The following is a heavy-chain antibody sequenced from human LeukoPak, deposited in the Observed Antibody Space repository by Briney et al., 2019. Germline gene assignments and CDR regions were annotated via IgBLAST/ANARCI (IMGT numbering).Heavy chain of an antibody. CDR3: ARGEVAYFDY. V-gene: IGHV4-59*01. Sequence: SETLSLTCTVSGGSISSYYWSWIRQPPGKGLEWIGYIYYSGSTNYNPSLKSRVTIPVDTSKNQFSLKLSSVTAADTAVYYCARGEVAYFDYWGQGTLVTVSS. CDR1: GGSISSYY. J-gene: IGHJ4*02. CDR2: IYYSGST. D-gene: IGHD5-12*01.